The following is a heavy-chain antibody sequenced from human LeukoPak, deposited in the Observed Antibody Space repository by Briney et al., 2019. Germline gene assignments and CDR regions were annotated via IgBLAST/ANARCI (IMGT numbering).Heavy chain of an antibody. CDR2: IYTSGST. CDR1: GGSISSYY. D-gene: IGHD3-3*01. J-gene: IGHJ5*02. CDR3: ARTQLSKYDFWSGYPSGAWFDP. V-gene: IGHV4-4*07. Sequence: PSETLSLTCTVSGGSISSYYWSWIRQPAGKGLEWIGRIYTSGSTNYNPSLKSRVTMSVDTSKNQFSLKLSSVTAADTAVYYCARTQLSKYDFWSGYPSGAWFDPWGQGTLVTVSS.